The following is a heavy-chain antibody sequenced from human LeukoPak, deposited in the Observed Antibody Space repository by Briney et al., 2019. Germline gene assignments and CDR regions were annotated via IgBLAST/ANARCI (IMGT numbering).Heavy chain of an antibody. D-gene: IGHD3-10*01. CDR1: GFTVSNNY. V-gene: IGHV3-53*01. CDR3: ARDYYGSGSFQYDS. J-gene: IGHJ4*02. CDR2: ICSGGAT. Sequence: GGSLRLSCAASGFTVSNNYMNWVRQAPGKGLEWVSIICSGGATYYADSVKGRFTISRDNSKNTVYLQMNSLRAEDTAVYYCARDYYGSGSFQYDSWGQGTLVTVSS.